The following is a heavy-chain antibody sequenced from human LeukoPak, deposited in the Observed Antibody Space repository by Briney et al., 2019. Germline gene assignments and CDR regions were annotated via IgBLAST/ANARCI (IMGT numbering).Heavy chain of an antibody. V-gene: IGHV1-18*01. J-gene: IGHJ6*02. CDR2: ISAYNGNT. CDR3: ARDRPYIVVVPAAKDYYYGMDV. D-gene: IGHD2-2*01. Sequence: ASVKVSCKASGYTFTSYGISWVRQAPGQGLEWMGWISAYNGNTNYAQKLQDRVTMTTDTSTNTAYMELRSLRSDDTAVYCCARDRPYIVVVPAAKDYYYGMDVWGQGTTVTVSS. CDR1: GYTFTSYG.